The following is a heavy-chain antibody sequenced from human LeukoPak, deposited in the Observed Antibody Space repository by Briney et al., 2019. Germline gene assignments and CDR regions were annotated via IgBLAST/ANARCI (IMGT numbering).Heavy chain of an antibody. CDR3: ARDAVVAAGYLSGIDY. J-gene: IGHJ4*02. CDR2: ISYDGSNK. D-gene: IGHD2-15*01. V-gene: IGHV3-30-3*01. Sequence: PGRSLRLSCAASGFTFSSYAMHWVRQAPGKGLEWVAVISYDGSNKYYADSVKGRFTISRDNSENTMYLQMNSLRAEDTAVYYCARDAVVAAGYLSGIDYWGQGTLVTVSS. CDR1: GFTFSSYA.